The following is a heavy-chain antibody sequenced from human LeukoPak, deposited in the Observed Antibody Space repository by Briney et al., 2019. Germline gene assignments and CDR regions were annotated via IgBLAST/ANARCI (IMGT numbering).Heavy chain of an antibody. J-gene: IGHJ4*02. D-gene: IGHD3-10*01. Sequence: SDTLSLTCAVSGYSITSSSWWGWIRQPPGKGLEWIGYIYLSGTTYYNPSLQSRVTMSVDTSKNQFSLKLSSVTAVDTAVYYCARKENVYYYFDYWGQGTLVTVSS. CDR3: ARKENVYYYFDY. CDR1: GYSITSSSW. V-gene: IGHV4-28*01. CDR2: IYLSGTT.